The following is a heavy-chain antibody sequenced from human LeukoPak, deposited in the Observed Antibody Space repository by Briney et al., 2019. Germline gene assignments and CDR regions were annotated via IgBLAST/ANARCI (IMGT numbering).Heavy chain of an antibody. V-gene: IGHV4-61*01. D-gene: IGHD4-17*01. J-gene: IGHJ4*02. CDR3: ARFHRDYGDSIFDY. CDR1: GGSVSSGSYY. Sequence: SETLSLTCTVSGGSVSSGSYYWSWIRQPPGKGLEWIGYIYYSGSTNYNPSLKSRVTISVDTSKNQFSLKLSSVTAADTAVYYCARFHRDYGDSIFDYWGQGTLVTVSS. CDR2: IYYSGST.